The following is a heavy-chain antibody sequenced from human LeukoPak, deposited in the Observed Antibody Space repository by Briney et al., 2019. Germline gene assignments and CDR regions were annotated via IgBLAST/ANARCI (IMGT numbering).Heavy chain of an antibody. Sequence: ASVKVSCKASGYTFTGYYVHWVRQAPGQGLEWMGWINPNSGGTNYAQKFQGRVTMTRDTSISTAYMELSRLRSDDTAVYYCARVGTYYYDSSGYYEEGDYWGQGTLVTVSS. V-gene: IGHV1-2*02. CDR2: INPNSGGT. D-gene: IGHD3-22*01. CDR3: ARVGTYYYDSSGYYEEGDY. J-gene: IGHJ4*02. CDR1: GYTFTGYY.